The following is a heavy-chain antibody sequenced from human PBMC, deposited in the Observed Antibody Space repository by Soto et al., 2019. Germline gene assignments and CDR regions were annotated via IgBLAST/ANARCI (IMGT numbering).Heavy chain of an antibody. CDR2: ISAYNGDT. Sequence: GASVKVSCKASGYTFTSYAMHWVRQAPGQRLEWMGWISAYNGDTNYPQKFQARVTMTTDTSTSTAYLDLRSLRSDDTAVYYCARSSGTYPTSRYYYGLDVWGQGTTVTVSS. CDR3: ARSSGTYPTSRYYYGLDV. J-gene: IGHJ6*02. CDR1: GYTFTSYA. V-gene: IGHV1-3*01. D-gene: IGHD1-26*01.